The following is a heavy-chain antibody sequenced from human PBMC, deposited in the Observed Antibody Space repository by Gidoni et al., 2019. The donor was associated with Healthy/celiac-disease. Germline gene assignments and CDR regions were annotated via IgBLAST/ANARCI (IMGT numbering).Heavy chain of an antibody. CDR3: AGTKQQLAPNHYYFDY. V-gene: IGHV1-69*06. D-gene: IGHD6-13*01. CDR2: IIPIFGTA. J-gene: IGHJ4*02. CDR1: GCTFSSYA. Sequence: QVQLVQSGAEVKKPGSSVKVSCKASGCTFSSYAISWVRQAPGPGLEWMGGIIPIFGTANYAQKFQSRVTITADKSTSTAYMELSSLRSEDTAVYYCAGTKQQLAPNHYYFDYWGQGTLVTVSS.